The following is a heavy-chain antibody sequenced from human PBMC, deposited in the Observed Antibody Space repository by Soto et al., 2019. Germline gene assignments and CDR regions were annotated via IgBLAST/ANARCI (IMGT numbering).Heavy chain of an antibody. CDR1: GDSVSSNSAA. Sequence: QVQLQQSGPGLVKPSQTLSLTCAISGDSVSSNSAAWNWIRQSPSRGLEWLGRTYYRSKWYNDYAVSVKSRITINPDTSKNQFSLQLNSVTPEDTAVYYCARTGLGIAARPVRFDFDYWGQGTLVTVSS. D-gene: IGHD6-6*01. CDR3: ARTGLGIAARPVRFDFDY. J-gene: IGHJ4*02. CDR2: TYYRSKWYN. V-gene: IGHV6-1*01.